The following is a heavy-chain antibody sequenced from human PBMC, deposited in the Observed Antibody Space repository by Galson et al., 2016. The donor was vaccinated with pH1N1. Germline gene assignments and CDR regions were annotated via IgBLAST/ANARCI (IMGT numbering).Heavy chain of an antibody. Sequence: SLRLSCAASGFTFTSYWMSWVRQAPGKGLEWVANIKQDGSGIHYMGSVKGRFTISRDNAKSSVYLQMNSLRAEDTAVYYCTRKIGADWGQGTLVTASS. CDR3: TRKIGAD. D-gene: IGHD3-22*01. CDR1: GFTFTSYW. CDR2: IKQDGSGI. V-gene: IGHV3-7*01. J-gene: IGHJ4*02.